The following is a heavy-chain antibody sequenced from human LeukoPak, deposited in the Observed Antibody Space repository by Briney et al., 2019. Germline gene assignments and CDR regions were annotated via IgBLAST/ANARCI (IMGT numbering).Heavy chain of an antibody. CDR2: ISGSGGST. D-gene: IGHD3-10*01. J-gene: IGHJ4*02. V-gene: IGHV3-23*01. CDR3: AKSFHYYGSGSYYRYFDY. CDR1: GFTFSSYA. Sequence: GVSLRLSCAASGFTFSSYAMSWVRQAPGKGLEWVSAISGSGGSTYYADSVKGRFTISRDNSKNTLYLQMNSLRAEDTAVYYCAKSFHYYGSGSYYRYFDYWGQGTLVTVSS.